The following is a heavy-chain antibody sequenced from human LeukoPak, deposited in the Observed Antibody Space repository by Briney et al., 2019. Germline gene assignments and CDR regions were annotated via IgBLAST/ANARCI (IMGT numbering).Heavy chain of an antibody. Sequence: GGSLRLSCAASGFTFSSYAMHWVRQAPGKGLEWVAVISYDGSNKYYADSVKGRFTISRDNSKNTLYLQMNSLRAEDTAVYYCAKFLSASSGPDAFGIWGQGTMVTVSS. V-gene: IGHV3-30*04. CDR3: AKFLSASSGPDAFGI. CDR1: GFTFSSYA. D-gene: IGHD3-22*01. CDR2: ISYDGSNK. J-gene: IGHJ3*02.